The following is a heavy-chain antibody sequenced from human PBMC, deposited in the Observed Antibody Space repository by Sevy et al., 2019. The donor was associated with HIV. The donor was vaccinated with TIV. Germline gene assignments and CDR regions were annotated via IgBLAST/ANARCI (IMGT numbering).Heavy chain of an antibody. J-gene: IGHJ3*02. Sequence: GGSLRLSCAASGFTFSSYWMSWVRQAPGKGLEWVANIKQDGSEKYCVDSVKSRFTISRDNAKNSLYLQMNSLRAEDTAVYYCARVPYYYYDSSGYYLDAFDIWGQGTMVTVSS. CDR2: IKQDGSEK. D-gene: IGHD3-22*01. CDR3: ARVPYYYYDSSGYYLDAFDI. V-gene: IGHV3-7*01. CDR1: GFTFSSYW.